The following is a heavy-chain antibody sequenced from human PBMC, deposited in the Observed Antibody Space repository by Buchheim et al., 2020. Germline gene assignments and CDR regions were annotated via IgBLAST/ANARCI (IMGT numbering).Heavy chain of an antibody. CDR1: GYTFTSYY. J-gene: IGHJ4*02. CDR2: INPSGAGT. V-gene: IGHV1-46*01. CDR3: ARDRGAAAGTSPGY. D-gene: IGHD6-13*01. Sequence: QVQLVQSGAEVKKPGASVKVSCKASGYTFTSYYVHWVRQAPGQGLEWMGIINPSGAGTRYSQKFQGRVTMTRDTSTSTVYMELSSLRSEDTAVYYCARDRGAAAGTSPGYWGQGTL.